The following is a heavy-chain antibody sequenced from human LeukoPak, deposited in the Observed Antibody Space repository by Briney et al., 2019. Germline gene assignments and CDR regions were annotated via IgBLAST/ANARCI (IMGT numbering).Heavy chain of an antibody. V-gene: IGHV4-59*01. Sequence: SETLSLTCTASGGSISSYYWSWIRQPPGKGLEWIGYIYYSGSTNYNPSLKSRVTISVDTSKNQFSLKLSSVTAADTAVYYCARGYCSGGSCLYSWVKYYYYYYMDVWGKGTTVTVSS. J-gene: IGHJ6*03. D-gene: IGHD2-15*01. CDR1: GGSISSYY. CDR2: IYYSGST. CDR3: ARGYCSGGSCLYSWVKYYYYYYMDV.